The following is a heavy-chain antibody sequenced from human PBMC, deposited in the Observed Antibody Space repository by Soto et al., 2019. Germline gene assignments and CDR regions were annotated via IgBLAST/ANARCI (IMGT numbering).Heavy chain of an antibody. CDR1: GYTLTELS. J-gene: IGHJ3*02. Sequence: ASVKVSCKVSGYTLTELSMHWVRQAPGKGLEWMGGFDPEDGETIYAQKFQGRVTMTEDTSTDTAYMELSSPRSEDTAVYYCATDSKYYDILTGYSGLDAFDIWGQGTMVTVSS. CDR2: FDPEDGET. CDR3: ATDSKYYDILTGYSGLDAFDI. D-gene: IGHD3-9*01. V-gene: IGHV1-24*01.